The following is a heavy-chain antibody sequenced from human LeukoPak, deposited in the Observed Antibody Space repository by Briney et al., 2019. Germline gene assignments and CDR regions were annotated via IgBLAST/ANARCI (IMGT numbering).Heavy chain of an antibody. V-gene: IGHV4-39*01. CDR1: GGSISTDNYF. CDR3: ARSVAGTVGDAFDI. CDR2: VYCTGST. D-gene: IGHD6-19*01. J-gene: IGHJ3*02. Sequence: PSGTLSLTCTVSGGSISTDNYFWGWIRQPPGKGLEWIGSVYCTGSTYYKPSLQSRVTISVDTSKNQFSLKLRSVTATDTAVYYCARSVAGTVGDAFDIWGQGTMVTVSS.